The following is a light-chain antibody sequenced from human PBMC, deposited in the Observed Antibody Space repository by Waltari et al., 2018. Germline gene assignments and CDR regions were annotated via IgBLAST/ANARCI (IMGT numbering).Light chain of an antibody. CDR2: DTS. Sequence: EIVLTQSPATLSLSPGERATLSCRASQSVNWYLAWYQQRPGQAPRLLIFDTSNRATGIPARFSGSGDETAVMFTISSLEPDDSAVYYCQQRRNWPLTFGGGTKVEIK. V-gene: IGKV3-11*01. CDR1: QSVNWY. CDR3: QQRRNWPLT. J-gene: IGKJ4*01.